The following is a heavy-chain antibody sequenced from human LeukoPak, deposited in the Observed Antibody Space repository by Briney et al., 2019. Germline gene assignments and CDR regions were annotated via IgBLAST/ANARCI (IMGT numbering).Heavy chain of an antibody. CDR1: GYTFTSYG. D-gene: IGHD3-10*01. J-gene: IGHJ5*02. Sequence: GASVKVSCKASGYTFTSYGISWVRRAPGQGLEWMGWISAYNGNTNYAQKLQGRVTMTTDTSTSTAYMELRSLRSDDTAVYYCARDLLPRRTYYYGSGTNWFDPWGQGTLVTVSS. CDR2: ISAYNGNT. CDR3: ARDLLPRRTYYYGSGTNWFDP. V-gene: IGHV1-18*01.